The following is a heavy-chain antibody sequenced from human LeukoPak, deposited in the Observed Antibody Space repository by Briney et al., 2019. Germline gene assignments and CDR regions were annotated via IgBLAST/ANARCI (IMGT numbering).Heavy chain of an antibody. CDR3: AREGRYSGSQSKMDY. Sequence: PSETLSLTCTVSGVSISSSSYYWGWLRQPPGKGLEWIGSIYYSGSTYYNPSLKSRVTISVDTSKNQFSLKLSSVTAADTAVYYCAREGRYSGSQSKMDYWGQGTLVTVSS. J-gene: IGHJ4*02. V-gene: IGHV4-39*07. CDR1: GVSISSSSYY. D-gene: IGHD1-26*01. CDR2: IYYSGST.